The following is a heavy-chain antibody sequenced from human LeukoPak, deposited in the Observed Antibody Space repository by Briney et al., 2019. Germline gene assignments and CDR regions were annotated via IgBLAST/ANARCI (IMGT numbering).Heavy chain of an antibody. Sequence: SGTLSLTCAVSGGSISSSNWWSWVRQPPGKGLEWIGEIYHSGSTNYNPSLKSRVTISVDTSKNQFSLKLSSVTAADTAVYYCARDGYDFWSGSATPLNYWGQGTLVTVSS. CDR2: IYHSGST. D-gene: IGHD3-3*01. J-gene: IGHJ4*02. V-gene: IGHV4-4*02. CDR3: ARDGYDFWSGSATPLNY. CDR1: GGSISSSNW.